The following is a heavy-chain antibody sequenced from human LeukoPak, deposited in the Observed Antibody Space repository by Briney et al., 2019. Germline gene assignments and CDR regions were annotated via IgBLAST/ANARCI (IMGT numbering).Heavy chain of an antibody. V-gene: IGHV3-23*01. J-gene: IGHJ4*02. Sequence: GGSLRLSCAASGFTVSSYAMRWVRQAPGKGLEWVSGISGSGDGAYYADSVKGRFTISRDNSKNTLYLQMNSLRAEDTAVYYCAKAWGGTFDYWGQGTLVTVSS. D-gene: IGHD3-16*01. CDR1: GFTVSSYA. CDR3: AKAWGGTFDY. CDR2: ISGSGDGA.